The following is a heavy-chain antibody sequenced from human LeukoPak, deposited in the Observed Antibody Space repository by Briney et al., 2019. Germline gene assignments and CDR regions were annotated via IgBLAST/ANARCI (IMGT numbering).Heavy chain of an antibody. CDR1: GFSFSDYA. Sequence: QAGGSLRLSCAASGFSFSDYAMSWVRQAPGKGLEWVSAISGSGGTGIYYADSVQGRFTISRDNSKNTLYLQMNSLRAEDTAVYYCAREGESYCGGDCHHWGQGTLVTVSS. V-gene: IGHV3-23*01. CDR2: ISGSGGTGI. CDR3: AREGESYCGGDCHH. J-gene: IGHJ1*01. D-gene: IGHD2-21*01.